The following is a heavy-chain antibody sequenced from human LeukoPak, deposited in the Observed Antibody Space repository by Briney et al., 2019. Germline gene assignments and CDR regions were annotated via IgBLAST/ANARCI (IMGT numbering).Heavy chain of an antibody. CDR3: AKGPYYYDSSGYHLDAFDI. D-gene: IGHD3-22*01. Sequence: PGGSLRLSCEVSGFTFSSYAMSWVRQAPGKGLEWVSAISGSGGSTYYADSVKGRFTISRDNSKNTLYLQMNSLRAEDTAVYYCAKGPYYYDSSGYHLDAFDIWGQGTMVTVSS. V-gene: IGHV3-23*01. J-gene: IGHJ3*02. CDR1: GFTFSSYA. CDR2: ISGSGGST.